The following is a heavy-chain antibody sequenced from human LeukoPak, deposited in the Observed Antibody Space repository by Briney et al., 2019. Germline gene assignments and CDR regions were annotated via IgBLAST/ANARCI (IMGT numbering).Heavy chain of an antibody. J-gene: IGHJ3*02. CDR2: TYYRSKWYN. Sequence: SQTFSLTCAISGDSVSSNSAAWNWIRQSPSRGLEWLGRTYYRSKWYNDYAVSVKSRITINPDTSKNQFSLHLNSVTPEDTGVYFCASRSRAVAPFVFDIWGQGTMVTVSS. D-gene: IGHD6-19*01. CDR1: GDSVSSNSAA. V-gene: IGHV6-1*01. CDR3: ASRSRAVAPFVFDI.